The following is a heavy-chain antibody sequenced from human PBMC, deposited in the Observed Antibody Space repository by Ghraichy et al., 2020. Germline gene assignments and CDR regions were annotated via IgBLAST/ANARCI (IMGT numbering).Heavy chain of an antibody. CDR3: AHLYYYDSSGYSRAFDI. CDR2: IYWDNDK. J-gene: IGHJ3*02. CDR1: GFSLTTSGVG. D-gene: IGHD3-22*01. Sequence: SGPTLVKPTQTLTLTCTFSGFSLTTSGVGVGWIRQPPGKALEYLAVIYWDNDKRYSPSLRSRLTITKDTSRNQVVLTMTNMEPVDTAPYYCAHLYYYDSSGYSRAFDIWGQGTMVTVSS. V-gene: IGHV2-5*02.